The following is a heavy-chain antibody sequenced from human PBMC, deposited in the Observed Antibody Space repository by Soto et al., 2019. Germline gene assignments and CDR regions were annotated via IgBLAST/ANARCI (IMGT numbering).Heavy chain of an antibody. Sequence: PGGSLRLSCAASGFTVSSNYMSWVRQAPGKGLEWVSVIYSGGSTYYADSVKGRFTISRDNSKNTLYLQMNSLRAEDTAVYYCARVRRYYYDSSGYQYYFDYWGQGTLVTVSS. V-gene: IGHV3-53*01. CDR1: GFTVSSNY. D-gene: IGHD3-22*01. CDR2: IYSGGST. CDR3: ARVRRYYYDSSGYQYYFDY. J-gene: IGHJ4*02.